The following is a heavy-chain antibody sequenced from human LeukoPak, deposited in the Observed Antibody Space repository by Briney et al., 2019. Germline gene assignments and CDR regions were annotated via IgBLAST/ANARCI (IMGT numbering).Heavy chain of an antibody. D-gene: IGHD2-21*01. CDR1: GGSLSDGHYY. V-gene: IGHV4-30-4*01. Sequence: KPSQTLSLTCIVSGGSLSDGHYYWSWIRQPPGKGLEWIGYISDSGSTTYNPSLKSRLSVSVDTSKKQFSLKLSSVTGADTTIYFCATYNVGDNSFDYWGQGTLVAVSS. CDR2: ISDSGST. CDR3: ATYNVGDNSFDY. J-gene: IGHJ4*02.